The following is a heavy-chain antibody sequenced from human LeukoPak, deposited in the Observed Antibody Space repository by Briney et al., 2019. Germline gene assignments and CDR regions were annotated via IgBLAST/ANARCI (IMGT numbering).Heavy chain of an antibody. J-gene: IGHJ4*02. V-gene: IGHV3-48*03. CDR2: ITSSAGTI. CDR1: GFTFSSYE. CDR3: ARVHHNTAMVDIDY. Sequence: SGGSLRLSCAASGFTFSSYEMHWVRQAPGKGLEWISYITSSAGTIYYADSAKGRFTISRDNAKSSLYLQMNSLRVEDTAVYYCARVHHNTAMVDIDYWGQGTLVTVSS. D-gene: IGHD5-18*01.